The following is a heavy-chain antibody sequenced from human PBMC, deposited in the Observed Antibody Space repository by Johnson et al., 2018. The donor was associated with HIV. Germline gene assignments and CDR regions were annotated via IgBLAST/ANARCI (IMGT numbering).Heavy chain of an antibody. V-gene: IGHV3-66*01. CDR1: GFTVSSNY. CDR2: IYSGGST. J-gene: IGHJ3*02. D-gene: IGHD6-19*01. Sequence: EVQLVESGGGLVKTGGSLRLSCAASGFTVSSNYMSWVRQAPGKGLEWVSVIYSGGSTYYADSVKGRFTISRDNSKNTLYVQMNRLRAEDTAVYYCAGDSSGWDDVFDIWGQGTMVTVSS. CDR3: AGDSSGWDDVFDI.